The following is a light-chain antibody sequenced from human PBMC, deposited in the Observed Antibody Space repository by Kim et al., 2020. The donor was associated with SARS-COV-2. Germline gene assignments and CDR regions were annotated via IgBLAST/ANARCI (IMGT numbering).Light chain of an antibody. V-gene: IGLV1-44*01. CDR1: SSNIGSNT. CDR2: SNN. J-gene: IGLJ3*02. Sequence: QSVLTQPPSASGTPGQRVTISCSGSSSNIGSNTVNWYQQLPGTAPKLLIYSNNQRPSGDPDRFSGSKSGTSASLAISGLQSEDEADYYCAAWDDSLNGPVFGGGTQLTVL. CDR3: AAWDDSLNGPV.